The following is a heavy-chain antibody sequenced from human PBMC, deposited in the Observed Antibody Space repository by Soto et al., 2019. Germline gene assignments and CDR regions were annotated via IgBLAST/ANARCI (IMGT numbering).Heavy chain of an antibody. V-gene: IGHV3-53*02. CDR1: GFSVSSDY. CDR2: IYRGGST. J-gene: IGHJ3*02. Sequence: DVQLVETGGGLIQPGGSLRLSCAASGFSVSSDYMNWVRQDPGKGLEWVSVIYRGGSTYYADSVRGRFTISRDNSENTLFIQMNSLRAEDTAVYYCARATEWNALDIWGQGTMVTVSS. D-gene: IGHD3-3*01. CDR3: ARATEWNALDI.